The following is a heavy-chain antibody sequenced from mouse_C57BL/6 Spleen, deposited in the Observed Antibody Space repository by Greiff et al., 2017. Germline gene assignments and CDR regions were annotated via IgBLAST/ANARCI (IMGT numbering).Heavy chain of an antibody. CDR3: AIHPVDQDYYSMDY. CDR2: IYTGSGSP. J-gene: IGHJ4*01. Sequence: VQLQQSGAELVKPGASVKMSCKASGYTFTSYWITWVKQRPGKGLEWVGEIYTGSGSPNYNEKFKGKATLTVDTSSSTAYMQLKSLTTDDSAVYYCAIHPVDQDYYSMDYWGQGTSVTVSS. CDR1: GYTFTSYW. V-gene: IGHV1-55*01.